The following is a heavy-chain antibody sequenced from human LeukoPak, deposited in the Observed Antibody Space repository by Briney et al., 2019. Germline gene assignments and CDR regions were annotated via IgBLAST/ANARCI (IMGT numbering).Heavy chain of an antibody. J-gene: IGHJ4*02. CDR2: IYSGGST. CDR3: AREGYGWYFDY. CDR1: GFIVSSNY. D-gene: IGHD5-12*01. Sequence: GGSLRLSCAASGFIVSSNYMSWVRQAPGKGLEWVSVIYSGGSTYYADSVKGRFTISRDNSKNTLYLQMNSLRAEDTAVYYCAREGYGWYFDYWGQGTLVTVSS. V-gene: IGHV3-66*01.